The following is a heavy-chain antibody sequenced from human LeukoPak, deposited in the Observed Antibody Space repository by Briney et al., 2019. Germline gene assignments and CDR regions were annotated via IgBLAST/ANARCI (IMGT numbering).Heavy chain of an antibody. CDR1: GYSFISYW. CDR2: IDPSDSYS. J-gene: IGHJ4*02. V-gene: IGHV5-10-1*01. CDR3: ARRRSSGDFDY. Sequence: GESLQISCKGSGYSFISYWISWVRQMPGKGLEWMGRIDPSDSYSNYSPSFQGHVTISADKSISTAYLQWSSLRASDTAMYYCARRRSSGDFDYWGQGTRVTVSS. D-gene: IGHD6-19*01.